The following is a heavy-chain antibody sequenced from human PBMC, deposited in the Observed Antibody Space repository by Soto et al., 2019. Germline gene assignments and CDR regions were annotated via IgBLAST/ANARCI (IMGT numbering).Heavy chain of an antibody. V-gene: IGHV1-46*01. CDR2: INPNGGST. CDR1: GYTFINYY. CDR3: ARDGWFSALRVPFGMVV. J-gene: IGHJ6*02. D-gene: IGHD3-10*01. Sequence: QVQLVQSGAEVKKPGASVEVSCKASGYTFINYYIHWVRQAPGQGLEWMGIINPNGGSTTYAQNFHGRVTMTRDTSTSTVYMELNSLRSEDTAVYFCARDGWFSALRVPFGMVVWGQGTTVTVSS.